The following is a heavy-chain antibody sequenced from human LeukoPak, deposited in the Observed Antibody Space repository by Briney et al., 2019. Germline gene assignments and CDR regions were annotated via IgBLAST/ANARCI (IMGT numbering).Heavy chain of an antibody. Sequence: GGSLRLSCAASGFTFSSYWMSWVRQAPGKGLEWVANIKQDGSEKYYVDSVKGRFTISRDNAKNSLYLQMNSLRAEDTAEYYCARSSIAARPYYFDYWGQGTLVTVSS. CDR1: GFTFSSYW. D-gene: IGHD6-6*01. CDR3: ARSSIAARPYYFDY. J-gene: IGHJ4*02. CDR2: IKQDGSEK. V-gene: IGHV3-7*01.